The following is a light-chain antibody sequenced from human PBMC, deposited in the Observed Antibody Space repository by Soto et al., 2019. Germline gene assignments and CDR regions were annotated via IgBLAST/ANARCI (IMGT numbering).Light chain of an antibody. J-gene: IGLJ3*02. CDR1: SSDVGGYNY. Sequence: QAVLTQPRSVSGSPGQSVTISCTGTSSDVGGYNYVSWYQQHPGKAPKLMLYEGSKRPSGVSNRFSGSRSGDTASLTISGLQADDEAEYYCSAYVGSFLVFGGGTKLTVL. CDR2: EGS. V-gene: IGLV2-11*01. CDR3: SAYVGSFLV.